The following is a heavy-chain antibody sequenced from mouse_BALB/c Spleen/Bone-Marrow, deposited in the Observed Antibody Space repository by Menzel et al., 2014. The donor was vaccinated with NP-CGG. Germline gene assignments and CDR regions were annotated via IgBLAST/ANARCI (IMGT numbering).Heavy chain of an antibody. Sequence: EVQLVESGPELEKPGASVKISCKASGYSFTGYNMNWVKQSNGKSLEWIGDIDPYYGGTSYNQKFKGKATLTVDKSSSTASMLLKSLPSEASAVYYCEKSVSLRAMDNWGQGPPVTVSS. J-gene: IGHJ4*01. V-gene: IGHV1-39*01. D-gene: IGHD6-2*01. CDR1: GYSFTGYN. CDR3: EKSVSLRAMDN. CDR2: IDPYYGGT.